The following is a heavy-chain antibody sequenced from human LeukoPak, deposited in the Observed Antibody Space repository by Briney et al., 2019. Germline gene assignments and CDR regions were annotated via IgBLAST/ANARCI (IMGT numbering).Heavy chain of an antibody. CDR1: GGSISNYY. CDR3: ARERSMVRGISWFDP. V-gene: IGHV4-59*01. J-gene: IGHJ5*02. CDR2: IYYSGSP. Sequence: KTSETLSLTCTVSGGSISNYYWSWIRQPPGMGLEWIGYIYYSGSPNYNPSLKSRVTISVDTSKNQFSLKLSSVTAADTAVYYCARERSMVRGISWFDPWGQGTLVTVSS. D-gene: IGHD3-10*01.